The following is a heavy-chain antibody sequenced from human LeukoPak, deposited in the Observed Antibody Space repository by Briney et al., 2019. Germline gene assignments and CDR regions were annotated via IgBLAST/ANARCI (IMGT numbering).Heavy chain of an antibody. CDR1: GFTFSDYY. D-gene: IGHD2-15*01. CDR3: AKDPGYCSGGSCYSGNWFDP. CDR2: ISSSGSTI. V-gene: IGHV3-11*01. Sequence: GGSLRLSCAASGFTFSDYYMSWIRQAPGKGLEWVSYISSSGSTIYYADSVKGRFTISRDNAKNSLYLQMNSLRAEDTAVYYCAKDPGYCSGGSCYSGNWFDPWGQGTLVTVSS. J-gene: IGHJ5*02.